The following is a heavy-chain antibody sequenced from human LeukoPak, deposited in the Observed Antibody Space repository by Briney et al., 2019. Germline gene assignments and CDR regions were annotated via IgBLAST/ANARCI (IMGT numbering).Heavy chain of an antibody. CDR1: GFTFSSYS. Sequence: GGSLRLSCAASGFTFSSYSMNWVRQAPGKGLEWVSSISSSSSYIYYADSVKGRFTISRDNAKNSLYLQMNSLRAEDTAVYYCAREQLVYSHYDQPDYWGQGTLVTVSS. CDR2: ISSSSSYI. V-gene: IGHV3-21*01. D-gene: IGHD4-11*01. J-gene: IGHJ4*02. CDR3: AREQLVYSHYDQPDY.